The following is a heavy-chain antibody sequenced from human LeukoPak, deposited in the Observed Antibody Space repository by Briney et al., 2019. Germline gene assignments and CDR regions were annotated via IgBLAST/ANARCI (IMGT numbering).Heavy chain of an antibody. CDR2: IYYDGDT. V-gene: IGHV4-39*01. CDR3: ARRGHIKTPPV. CDR1: GGLMISSNYY. J-gene: IGHJ4*02. Sequence: SETLSLTCSVSGGLMISSNYYRVWIRQPPGKGLEWVGSIYYDGDTYSNPSLGSRVAISVDTSRNQFSLKLSSLTAADTAVYYCARRGHIKTPPVWGQGTLVTVSS.